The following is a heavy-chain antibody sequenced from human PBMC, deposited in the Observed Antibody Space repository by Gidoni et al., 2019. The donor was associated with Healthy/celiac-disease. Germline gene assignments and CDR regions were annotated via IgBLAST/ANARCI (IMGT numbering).Heavy chain of an antibody. D-gene: IGHD1-26*01. CDR3: ARDKGVGATHYYYYGMDV. CDR2: IYYSGST. J-gene: IGHJ6*02. V-gene: IGHV4-31*03. CDR1: GGSIRSGGYY. Sequence: QVQLQESGPGLVKPSQTLSLTCTVPGGSIRSGGYYWSWIRQHPGKGMEWIGYIYYSGSTYYHPSLKSRVTISVDTSKNQFSLKLSSVTAADTAVYYCARDKGVGATHYYYYGMDVWGQGTTVTVSS.